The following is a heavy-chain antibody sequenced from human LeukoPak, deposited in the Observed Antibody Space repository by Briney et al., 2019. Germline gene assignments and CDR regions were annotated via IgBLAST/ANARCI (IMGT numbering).Heavy chain of an antibody. CDR2: IIPIFGTA. V-gene: IGHV1-69*13. Sequence: ASVKISCKVSGYTFTDYYMHWVQQAPGQGLEWMGGIIPIFGTANYAQKFQGRVTITADESTSTAYMELSSLRSEDTAVYYCARVGTGYGGKPRGCFDYWGQGTLVTVSS. J-gene: IGHJ4*02. CDR1: GYTFTDYY. D-gene: IGHD4-23*01. CDR3: ARVGTGYGGKPRGCFDY.